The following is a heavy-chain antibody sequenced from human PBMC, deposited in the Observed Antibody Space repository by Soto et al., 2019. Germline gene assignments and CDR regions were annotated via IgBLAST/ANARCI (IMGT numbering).Heavy chain of an antibody. V-gene: IGHV6-1*01. D-gene: IGHD6-6*01. Sequence: SQTLSLTCAISGDSVSGNSAAWNWIRQSPSRGLEWLGRTYYRSKWYNDYAVSVKSRITINPDTSKNQLSLQLNSVTPEDTAVDYCARAPESRYSSSIDGFDVWGQGTMVTVSS. CDR3: ARAPESRYSSSIDGFDV. CDR1: GDSVSGNSAA. J-gene: IGHJ3*01. CDR2: TYYRSKWYN.